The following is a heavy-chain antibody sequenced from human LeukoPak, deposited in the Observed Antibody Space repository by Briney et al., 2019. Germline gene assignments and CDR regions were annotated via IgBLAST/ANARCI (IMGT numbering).Heavy chain of an antibody. V-gene: IGHV3-23*01. CDR2: ISGSGTNT. CDR3: AKDGNYYVPVKYFQH. D-gene: IGHD3-10*02. J-gene: IGHJ1*01. Sequence: GGSLRLSCAASGFTFSSYAMSWVRQAPGKGLEWVSVISGSGTNTYYADSVKGRFTISRDNSKNTLYLQMNSLRAEDTAVYYCAKDGNYYVPVKYFQHWGQGTLVTVSS. CDR1: GFTFSSYA.